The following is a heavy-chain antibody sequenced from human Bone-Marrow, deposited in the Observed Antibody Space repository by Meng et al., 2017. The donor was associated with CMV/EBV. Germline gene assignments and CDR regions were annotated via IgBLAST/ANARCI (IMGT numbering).Heavy chain of an antibody. D-gene: IGHD2-2*01. CDR3: AYSIVVVPAASFDVWFDP. V-gene: IGHV1-2*02. Sequence: YTFTGYYMHWVRQAPGQGLEWMGWINPNSGGTNYAQKFQGRVTMTRDTSISTAYMELSRLRSDDTAVYYCAYSIVVVPAASFDVWFDPWGQGTLVTVSS. J-gene: IGHJ5*02. CDR1: YTFTGYY. CDR2: INPNSGGT.